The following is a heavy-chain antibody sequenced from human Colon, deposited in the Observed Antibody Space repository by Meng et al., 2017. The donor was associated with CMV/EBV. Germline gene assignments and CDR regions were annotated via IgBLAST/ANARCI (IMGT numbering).Heavy chain of an antibody. CDR2: IRSDGSAT. D-gene: IGHD6-19*01. V-gene: IGHV1-2*02. Sequence: QLRSSGAGVKEPGASVKVSCKTSGYTFSDYYMHWVRQAPGQGLEWMGWIRSDGSATNYAQKFRGRVTMTRDASVSTAYMELSGLTSDDTAVYFCVRSSGWSLFDYWGPGALVTVSS. CDR1: GYTFSDYY. J-gene: IGHJ4*02. CDR3: VRSSGWSLFDY.